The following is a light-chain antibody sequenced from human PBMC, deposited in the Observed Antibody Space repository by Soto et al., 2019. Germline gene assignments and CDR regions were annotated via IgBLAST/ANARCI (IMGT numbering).Light chain of an antibody. J-gene: IGKJ2*01. V-gene: IGKV1-39*01. CDR3: QQNYSTPLST. Sequence: DIQMTQSPSSLSASVGERVTITCRASQSINNYLNWYQQKPGTAPKLLIYAASNLQSGVPSRFSGSGSETDFTLTINSLLPEDFAAYYCQQNYSTPLSTFGQGTKLEIK. CDR1: QSINNY. CDR2: AAS.